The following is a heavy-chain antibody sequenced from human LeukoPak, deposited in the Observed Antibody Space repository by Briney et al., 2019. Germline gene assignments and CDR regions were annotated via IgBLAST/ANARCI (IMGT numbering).Heavy chain of an antibody. D-gene: IGHD2-2*01. J-gene: IGHJ3*02. V-gene: IGHV4-34*01. CDR2: INHSGST. Sequence: SETLSLTCAVYGGSFSGYYWSWIRQPPGKGLEWIGEINHSGSTNYNPSLKSRVTTSVDTSKNQFSLKLSSVTAADTAVYYCASLWPYQLSASDIWGQGTMVTVSS. CDR1: GGSFSGYY. CDR3: ASLWPYQLSASDI.